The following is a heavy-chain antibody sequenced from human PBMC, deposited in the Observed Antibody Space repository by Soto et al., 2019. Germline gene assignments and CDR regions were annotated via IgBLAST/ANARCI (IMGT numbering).Heavy chain of an antibody. V-gene: IGHV3-15*01. CDR1: GFTFNDAW. CDR3: VTDRGGGMDV. D-gene: IGHD3-10*01. Sequence: EVQLVESGGGMVMPGGSLRLSCAASGFTFNDAWMTWIRQAPGKGLQCVGRIKRKIDGETTDYAAPVKGRFTISRDDSKNTLYLQMNSLKVEDTAMYYCVTDRGGGMDVWGQGTTVTVSS. J-gene: IGHJ6*01. CDR2: IKRKIDGETT.